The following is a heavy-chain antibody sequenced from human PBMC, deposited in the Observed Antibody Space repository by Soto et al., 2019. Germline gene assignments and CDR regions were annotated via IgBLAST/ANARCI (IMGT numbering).Heavy chain of an antibody. CDR2: IVVGSGNT. CDR1: GFTFTSSA. D-gene: IGHD3-3*01. J-gene: IGHJ6*02. V-gene: IGHV1-58*01. Sequence: SVKVSCKASGFTFTSSAVQWVRQARGQRLEWIGWIVVGSGNTNYAQKFQERVTITRDMSTSTAYMELSSLRSEDTAVYYCAADYRNYDFWSGYPLQSDMDVWGQGTTVTVSS. CDR3: AADYRNYDFWSGYPLQSDMDV.